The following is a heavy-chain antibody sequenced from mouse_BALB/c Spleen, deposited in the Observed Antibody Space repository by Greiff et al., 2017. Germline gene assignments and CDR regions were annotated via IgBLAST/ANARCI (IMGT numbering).Heavy chain of an antibody. CDR2: INPSNGGT. J-gene: IGHJ3*01. D-gene: IGHD2-4*01. V-gene: IGHV1S81*02. Sequence: QVQLKQPGAELVKPGASVKLSCKASGYTFTSYYMYWVKQRPGQGLEWMGGINPSNGGTNCNEKFKSKATLTVDKSSSTAYMQLSSLTSEDSAVYYCTRGDDYDTFAYWGQGTLVTVSA. CDR1: GYTFTSYY. CDR3: TRGDDYDTFAY.